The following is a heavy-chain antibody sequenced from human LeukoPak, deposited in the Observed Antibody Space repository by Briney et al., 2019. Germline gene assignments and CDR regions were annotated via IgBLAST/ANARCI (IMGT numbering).Heavy chain of an antibody. D-gene: IGHD2-8*01. CDR1: GFTFNTYG. V-gene: IGHV3-30*18. Sequence: PGGSLRLSCATSGFTFNTYGMHGVRQAPGKGLVWVAVISYDGRATYYTDSVNGRFIISRHISNNTLYLQMNSLRADDTAMYYCAKDSRMTLSPEYFQDWGQGTLVTVSS. J-gene: IGHJ1*01. CDR3: AKDSRMTLSPEYFQD. CDR2: ISYDGRAT.